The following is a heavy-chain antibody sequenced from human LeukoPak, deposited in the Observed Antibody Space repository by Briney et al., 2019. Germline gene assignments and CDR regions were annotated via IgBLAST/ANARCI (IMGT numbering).Heavy chain of an antibody. CDR3: AKDGDRGAAGYYFDY. D-gene: IGHD6-13*01. CDR2: ISSNGNVR. Sequence: PGGSLRLSCAASGFSFSTYGMHWVRQAPGKGLEWVAVISSNGNVRYHVDSVKGRFTISRDNSKSTLYLQMNTLRVEDTAVYYCAKDGDRGAAGYYFDYWGQGSLVTVSS. V-gene: IGHV3-30*18. CDR1: GFSFSTYG. J-gene: IGHJ4*02.